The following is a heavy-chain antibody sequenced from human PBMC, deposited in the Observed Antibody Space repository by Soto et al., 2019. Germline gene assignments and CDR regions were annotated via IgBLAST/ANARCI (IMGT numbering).Heavy chain of an antibody. CDR2: IYYSGST. CDR3: ARHGSPDGSGSSSPRFYYYMDV. V-gene: IGHV4-59*08. CDR1: GGSISSYY. D-gene: IGHD3-10*01. J-gene: IGHJ6*03. Sequence: SETLSLTCTVSGGSISSYYWSWIRQPPGKGLEWIGYIYYSGSTNYNPSLKSRVTISVDTSKNQFSLKLSSVTAADTAVYYCARHGSPDGSGSSSPRFYYYMDVWGKGTTVTVSS.